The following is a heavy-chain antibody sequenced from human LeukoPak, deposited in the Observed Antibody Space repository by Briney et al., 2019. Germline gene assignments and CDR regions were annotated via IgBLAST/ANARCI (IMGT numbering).Heavy chain of an antibody. J-gene: IGHJ6*02. D-gene: IGHD3-10*01. Sequence: PGGSLRLSCVASGFAVTSNYMNWVRQAPGKGLEWVSRFHSGGAAHYADSVKGRFTISRDNAKKMLYLQMNSLRAEDTAVYYCAKDLTYYYGSGSYYNDPGAVFSYYGMDVWGQGTTVTVSS. CDR2: FHSGGAA. CDR3: AKDLTYYYGSGSYYNDPGAVFSYYGMDV. V-gene: IGHV3-66*01. CDR1: GFAVTSNY.